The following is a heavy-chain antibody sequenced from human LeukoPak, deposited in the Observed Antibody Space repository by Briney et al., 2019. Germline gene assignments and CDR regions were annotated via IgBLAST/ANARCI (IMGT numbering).Heavy chain of an antibody. CDR3: ARTLAVAGHYYYYYMDV. V-gene: IGHV4-4*07. J-gene: IGHJ6*03. D-gene: IGHD6-19*01. Sequence: PSETLSLTCTVSGGSISSYYWSWIRQPAGKGLEWIGRIYTSGSTNYNPSLKSRVTMSVDTSKNQFSLKLSSVTAADTAVYYCARTLAVAGHYYYYYMDVWGKGTTVTISS. CDR1: GGSISSYY. CDR2: IYTSGST.